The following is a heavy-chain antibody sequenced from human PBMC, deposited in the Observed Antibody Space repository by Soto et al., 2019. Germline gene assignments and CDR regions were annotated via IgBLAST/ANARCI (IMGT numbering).Heavy chain of an antibody. CDR3: ARDALYDYVWGSYRPYYFDY. Sequence: ASVKVSCKASGGTFSSYAISWVRQAPGQGLEWMGGIIPIFGTANYAQKFQGRVTITADKSTSTAYMELSSLRSEDTAVYYCARDALYDYVWGSYRPYYFDYWGQGTLVTVSS. D-gene: IGHD3-16*02. J-gene: IGHJ4*02. V-gene: IGHV1-69*06. CDR2: IIPIFGTA. CDR1: GGTFSSYA.